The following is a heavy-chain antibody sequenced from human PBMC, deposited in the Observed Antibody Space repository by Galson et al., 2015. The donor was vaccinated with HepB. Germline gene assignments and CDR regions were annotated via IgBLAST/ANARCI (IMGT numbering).Heavy chain of an antibody. D-gene: IGHD1-7*01. V-gene: IGHV1-2*06. Sequence: SVKVSCKASGYTFTGYHMHWVRQAPGQGLEWMGRINPNSGGTNYAQKFQGRVTMTRDTSISTAYMELSRLRSDDTAVYYCARSKQSAGTTPMAWFDPWGQGTLVTVSS. CDR3: ARSKQSAGTTPMAWFDP. CDR2: INPNSGGT. CDR1: GYTFTGYH. J-gene: IGHJ5*02.